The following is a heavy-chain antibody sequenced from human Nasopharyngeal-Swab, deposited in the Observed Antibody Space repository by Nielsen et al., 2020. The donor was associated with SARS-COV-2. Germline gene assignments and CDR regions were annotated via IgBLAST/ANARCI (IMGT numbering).Heavy chain of an antibody. Sequence: ASVKVSCKASGYALSNFYIHWLRQAPGQGLEWMGIINPSGESTSYAQKFQGRVTMTRDTSTVYLQVRSLRFEDTAVYYCARGFDYGDYYFDNWGQGTLVSVSS. D-gene: IGHD4-17*01. CDR2: INPSGEST. CDR1: GYALSNFY. V-gene: IGHV1-46*01. J-gene: IGHJ4*02. CDR3: ARGFDYGDYYFDN.